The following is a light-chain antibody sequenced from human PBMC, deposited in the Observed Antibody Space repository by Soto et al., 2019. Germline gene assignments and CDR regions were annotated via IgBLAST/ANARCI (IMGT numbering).Light chain of an antibody. J-gene: IGLJ2*01. Sequence: QSVLTQPASVSGSPGQSITISCTGTSSDVGGYNYVSWYQQYPGKAPKLIIYEVSNRPSGVSNRFSGSKSGNTASLTISGLQAEDEADYYCSSYTSSSVVFGGGTKVTVL. CDR3: SSYTSSSVV. V-gene: IGLV2-14*01. CDR1: SSDVGGYNY. CDR2: EVS.